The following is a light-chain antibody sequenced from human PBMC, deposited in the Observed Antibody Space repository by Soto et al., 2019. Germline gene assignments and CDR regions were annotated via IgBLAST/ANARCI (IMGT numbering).Light chain of an antibody. CDR1: QSISSW. CDR3: QQYNSYPYT. J-gene: IGKJ2*01. V-gene: IGKV1-5*03. CDR2: KAS. Sequence: DIQMTQSPSTLSASVGDRVTITCRASQSISSWLAWYQQKPGKAPKLLIYKASSLESGLPSRFSGSGSGTEFTLTISSLQPDDFATYSCQQYNSYPYTFGQGTKLQIK.